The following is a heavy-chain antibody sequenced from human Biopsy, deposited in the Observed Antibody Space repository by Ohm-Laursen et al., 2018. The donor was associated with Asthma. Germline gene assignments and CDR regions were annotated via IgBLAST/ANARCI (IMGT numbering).Heavy chain of an antibody. CDR1: GYTFNSAG. J-gene: IGHJ6*02. D-gene: IGHD3-10*01. Sequence: ASVKVSCKASGYTFNSAGITWVRQAPGQGLEWMGWISVYNGNTKVARKLQDRVTMITDTSTSTAYMELRSLRSDDTAVYFCARAVDYSHYYGIDVWGQGTTVTVS. V-gene: IGHV1-18*01. CDR3: ARAVDYSHYYGIDV. CDR2: ISVYNGNT.